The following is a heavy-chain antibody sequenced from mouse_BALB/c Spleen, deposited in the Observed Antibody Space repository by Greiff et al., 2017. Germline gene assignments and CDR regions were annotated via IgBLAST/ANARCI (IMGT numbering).Heavy chain of an antibody. CDR1: GFTFSNYW. CDR3: TPQLGTEEGYYAMDY. J-gene: IGHJ4*01. V-gene: IGHV6-6*02. Sequence: EVQLVESGGGLVQPGGSMKLSCVASGFTFSNYWMNWVRQSPEKGLEWVAEIRLKSNNYATHYAESVKGRFTISRDDSKSSVYLQMNNLRAEDTGIYYCTPQLGTEEGYYAMDYWGQGTSVTVSS. CDR2: IRLKSNNYAT. D-gene: IGHD4-1*02.